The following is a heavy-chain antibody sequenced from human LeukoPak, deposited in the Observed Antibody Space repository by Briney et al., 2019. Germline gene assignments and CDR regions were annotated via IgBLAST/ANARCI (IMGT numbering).Heavy chain of an antibody. CDR3: ARIGIVVPDAFDI. J-gene: IGHJ3*02. D-gene: IGHD3-22*01. Sequence: PGGSLRLSCAASGIIITSYWMSWVRQTPGKGLEWVANIKQDGSEKNYVDSVKGRFTIFRDNAKNSLYLQMNSLRAEDTAVYYCARIGIVVPDAFDIWGQGTMVTVSS. CDR1: GIIITSYW. CDR2: IKQDGSEK. V-gene: IGHV3-7*03.